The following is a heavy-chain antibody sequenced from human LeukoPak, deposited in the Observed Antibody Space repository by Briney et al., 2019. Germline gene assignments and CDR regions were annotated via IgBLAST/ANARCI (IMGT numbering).Heavy chain of an antibody. J-gene: IGHJ6*03. CDR1: GDSISSYY. Sequence: PSETLSLTCSVSGDSISSYYWSWIRQPPGKGLEWIGYIYHSGSTNYNPSLKSRVTISVDTSKNQFSLKVTPVTAADTAVYYCARSVIVPAIVADYYTYMDVWGRGISVTVSS. CDR2: IYHSGST. D-gene: IGHD2-2*01. CDR3: ARSVIVPAIVADYYTYMDV. V-gene: IGHV4-59*01.